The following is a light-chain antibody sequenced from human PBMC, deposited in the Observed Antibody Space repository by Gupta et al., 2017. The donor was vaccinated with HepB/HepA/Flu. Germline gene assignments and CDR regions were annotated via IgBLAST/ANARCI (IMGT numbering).Light chain of an antibody. J-gene: IGKJ4*01. Sequence: IVLTQSPGTLSLSPGDSATLSCRASQSVSSSNLAWSQQKPGQAPRLLIYGASSRATGIPDRFSGSGSGTDFTLKISSVEAEDVAVYYCKQDVRAPVTFGGGTKVEIK. V-gene: IGKV3-20*01. CDR3: KQDVRAPVT. CDR2: GAS. CDR1: QSVSSSN.